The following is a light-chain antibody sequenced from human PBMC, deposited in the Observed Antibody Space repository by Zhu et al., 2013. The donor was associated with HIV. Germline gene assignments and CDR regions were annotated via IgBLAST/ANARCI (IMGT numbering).Light chain of an antibody. CDR3: LQDYNNPT. J-gene: IGKJ5*01. CDR2: AAF. CDR1: QGIRHD. V-gene: IGKV1-6*01. Sequence: AIQMTQSPSSLSASVGDRVAITCRASQGIRHDLGWYQQKPGQAPNLLIYAAFSLQSEVPSRFSGSGSGTDFTLTISSLLPEDFTTYYCLQDYNNPTFGQGTRLEIK.